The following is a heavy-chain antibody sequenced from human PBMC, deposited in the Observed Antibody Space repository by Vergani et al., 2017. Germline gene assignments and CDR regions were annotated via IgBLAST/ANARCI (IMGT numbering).Heavy chain of an antibody. CDR1: FFTFSHSS. J-gene: IGHJ4*02. CDR2: LLFHCSST. V-gene: IGHV3-23*01. CDR3: AKEDAGRHKRMTICGVDPRIDY. D-gene: IGHD3-3*01. Sequence: EVQLLESGGGFFQPGGSLLLSFSSSFFTFSHSSILWVRPSPFPFLSFFSSLLFHCSSTYYADSVKGRFTISRDNSKNTLYLQMNSRRAEETAVYYCAKEDAGRHKRMTICGVDPRIDYWGQGTLVTGSS.